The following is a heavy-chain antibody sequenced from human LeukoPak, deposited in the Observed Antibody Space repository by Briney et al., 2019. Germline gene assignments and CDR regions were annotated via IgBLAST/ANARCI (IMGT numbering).Heavy chain of an antibody. CDR3: AKVAHYYGSGSYYEYYFDS. D-gene: IGHD3-10*01. CDR2: ISSSSSYI. Sequence: GGSLRLSCAASGFTFSSYSMNWVRQAPGKGLEWVSSISSSSSYIYYVDSVKGRFTISRDNSKNTLYLQMDSLSADDTAVYYCAKVAHYYGSGSYYEYYFDSWGQGALVTVSS. CDR1: GFTFSSYS. V-gene: IGHV3-21*04. J-gene: IGHJ4*02.